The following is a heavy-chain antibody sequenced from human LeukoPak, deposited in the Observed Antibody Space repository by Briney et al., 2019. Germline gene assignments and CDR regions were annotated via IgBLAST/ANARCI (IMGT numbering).Heavy chain of an antibody. Sequence: GGSLRLSCAASGFTFSSYGMHWVRQAPGKGLEWVALIWYDGSNKYYADSVKDRFTISRDNPKNTLYLQMNSLRAEDTAVYYCAKDLRGSSGWFDYWGQGTLVTVSS. CDR2: IWYDGSNK. J-gene: IGHJ4*02. CDR1: GFTFSSYG. D-gene: IGHD6-19*01. CDR3: AKDLRGSSGWFDY. V-gene: IGHV3-30*02.